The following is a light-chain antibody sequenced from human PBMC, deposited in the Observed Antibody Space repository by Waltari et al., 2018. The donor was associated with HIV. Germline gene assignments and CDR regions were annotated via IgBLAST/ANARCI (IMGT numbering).Light chain of an antibody. J-gene: IGKJ5*01. Sequence: ETVLTQSPGTLSLSPGETATLSCRASQSITMNYLAWYQQRRGQGPRLLIYGASSRATGIPDRFSGSGSGTDFTLTISRLEPEDFAAYYGQQYGSSPITFGQGTRLETK. CDR3: QQYGSSPIT. CDR1: QSITMNY. V-gene: IGKV3-20*01. CDR2: GAS.